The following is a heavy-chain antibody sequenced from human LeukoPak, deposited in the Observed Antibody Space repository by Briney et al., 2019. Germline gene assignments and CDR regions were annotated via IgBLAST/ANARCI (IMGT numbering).Heavy chain of an antibody. CDR3: ARDYPTSGVVTIFDC. D-gene: IGHD3-3*01. J-gene: IGHJ4*02. CDR1: GFTFNNYA. V-gene: IGHV3-23*01. CDR2: ITASGGST. Sequence: GSLRLSCASSGFTFNNYAMTWVRQAPGKGLEWVSSITASGGSTYCADSVKGRFTISRDNSKNTLYLQMSSLRAEDTAVYYCARDYPTSGVVTIFDCWGQGTLVTVSS.